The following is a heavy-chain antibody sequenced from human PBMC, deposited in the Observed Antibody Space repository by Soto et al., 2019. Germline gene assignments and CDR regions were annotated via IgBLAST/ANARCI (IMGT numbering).Heavy chain of an antibody. CDR2: IYPGDSDT. J-gene: IGHJ6*02. CDR3: ARTSAAGKYYYGMDV. Sequence: GESLKISCKGSGYSITSYWIGWVRQMPGKGLEWMGIIYPGDSDTRYSPSFQGQVTISADKSISTAYLQWSSLKASDTAMYYCARTSAAGKYYYGMDVWGQGTTVTAP. CDR1: GYSITSYW. V-gene: IGHV5-51*01. D-gene: IGHD6-13*01.